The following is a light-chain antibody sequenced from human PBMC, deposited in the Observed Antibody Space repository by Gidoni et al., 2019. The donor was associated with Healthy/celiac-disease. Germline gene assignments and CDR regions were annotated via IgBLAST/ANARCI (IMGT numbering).Light chain of an antibody. Sequence: EIVLTQSPATLSFSPGERATLSCRASQSVSSYSAWYQQKPGQAPRLLIYDAARFSGSGSGTDFTLTISSIGPEDFAVDECQRRSNWTPGVTFXQXTRLXIK. CDR2: DA. CDR1: QSVSSY. J-gene: IGKJ5*01. V-gene: IGKV3-11*01. CDR3: QRRSNWTPGVT.